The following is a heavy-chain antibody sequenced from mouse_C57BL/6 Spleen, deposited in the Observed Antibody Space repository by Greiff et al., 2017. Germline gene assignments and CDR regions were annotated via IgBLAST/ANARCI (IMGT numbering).Heavy chain of an antibody. D-gene: IGHD2-14*01. Sequence: EVKLMESGGGLVKPGGSLKLSCAASGFTFSSYAMSWVRQTPEKRLEWVATISDGGSYTYYPDNVKGRFTISRDNAKNNLYLQMSHLKSEVTAMYYCARSPIGYFDYWGQGTTLTVSS. J-gene: IGHJ2*01. CDR2: ISDGGSYT. CDR3: ARSPIGYFDY. V-gene: IGHV5-4*03. CDR1: GFTFSSYA.